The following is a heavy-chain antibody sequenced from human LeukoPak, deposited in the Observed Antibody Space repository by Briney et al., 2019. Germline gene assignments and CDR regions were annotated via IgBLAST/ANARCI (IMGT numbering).Heavy chain of an antibody. CDR1: GFTFSSYG. CDR2: ISGSGGST. V-gene: IGHV3-23*01. CDR3: ASKVRGTVAAHAYYYYMDV. J-gene: IGHJ6*03. Sequence: GGSLRLSCAASGFTFSSYGMSWVRQAPGKGLEWVSAISGSGGSTYYADSVKGRFTISRDNSKNTLYLQMNSLRAEDTAVYYCASKVRGTVAAHAYYYYMDVWGKGTTVTVSS. D-gene: IGHD3-10*01.